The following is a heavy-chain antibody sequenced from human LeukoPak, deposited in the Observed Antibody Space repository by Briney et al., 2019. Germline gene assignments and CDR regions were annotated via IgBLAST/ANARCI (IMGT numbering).Heavy chain of an antibody. D-gene: IGHD2-21*01. J-gene: IGHJ3*02. CDR3: ASGRTYCGGDCLPSDAFDI. CDR2: INPNSGGT. Sequence: ASVKVSCKASGYTFTGYYMHWVRQAPGQGLEWMGWINPNSGGTNYAQKFQGRVTMTRDTSISTAYMELSRLSSDDTAVYYCASGRTYCGGDCLPSDAFDIWGQGTMVTVSS. CDR1: GYTFTGYY. V-gene: IGHV1-2*02.